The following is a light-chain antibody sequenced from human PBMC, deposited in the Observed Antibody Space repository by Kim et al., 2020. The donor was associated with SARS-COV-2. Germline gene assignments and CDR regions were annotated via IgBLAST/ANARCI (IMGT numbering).Light chain of an antibody. CDR2: GNT. J-gene: IGLJ2*01. CDR1: SSNIRAGDD. Sequence: QRVTISCTGTSSNIRAGDDVHWYQQLPGTAPKLLIYGNTHRTSGVPDRFSGSKSGTSASLAIIGLQAEDETDYYCQSYDSSLSAWVFGGGTQLTVL. V-gene: IGLV1-40*01. CDR3: QSYDSSLSAWV.